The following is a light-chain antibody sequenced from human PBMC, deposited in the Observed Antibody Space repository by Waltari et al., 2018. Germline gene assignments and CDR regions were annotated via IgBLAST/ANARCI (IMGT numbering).Light chain of an antibody. CDR1: SSDVGDYNY. CDR2: DVT. CDR3: CSYAGSYSFV. J-gene: IGLJ2*01. V-gene: IGLV2-11*01. Sequence: QSALPPPRSVSGSPGQSVTISCTGTSSDVGDYNYVSWYQQHPDKAPKLMIYDVTKRPSGVPDRFSGSKSGNTASLTISGLQAEDEADYYCCSYAGSYSFVFGGGTKLTVL.